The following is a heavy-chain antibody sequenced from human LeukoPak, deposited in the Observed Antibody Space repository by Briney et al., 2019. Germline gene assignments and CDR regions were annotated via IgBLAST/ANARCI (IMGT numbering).Heavy chain of an antibody. J-gene: IGHJ4*02. Sequence: ASETLSLTCTVSGSSISSYYWSWIRQPPGKGLEWIGYIYYSGSTNYNPSLKSRVTISVDTSKNQFSLKLSSVTAADTAVYYCASSYGDYSSGFDYWGQGTLVTVSS. CDR3: ASSYGDYSSGFDY. CDR1: GSSISSYY. V-gene: IGHV4-59*01. D-gene: IGHD4-17*01. CDR2: IYYSGST.